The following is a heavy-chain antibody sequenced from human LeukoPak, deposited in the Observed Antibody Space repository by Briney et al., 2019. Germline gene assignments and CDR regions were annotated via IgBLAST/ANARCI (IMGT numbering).Heavy chain of an antibody. CDR2: IYYSGST. J-gene: IGHJ4*02. CDR1: GGSISSSSYY. CDR3: ASFGDGYNRDY. V-gene: IGHV4-39*07. Sequence: SETLSLTCTVPGGSISSSSYYWGWIRQPPGKGLEWIGSIYYSGSTYYNPSLKSRVTISVDTSKNQFSLKLSSVTAADTAVYYCASFGDGYNRDYWGQGTLVTVSS. D-gene: IGHD5-24*01.